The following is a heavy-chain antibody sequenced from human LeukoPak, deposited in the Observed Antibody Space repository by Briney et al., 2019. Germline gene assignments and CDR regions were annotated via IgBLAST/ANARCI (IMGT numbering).Heavy chain of an antibody. Sequence: QTRGSLRLSCAASGFTYSSHSRNWVRQAPGKGLEWVSYISSSSSTIYYADSVKGRFTISRDNAKNSLYLQMNSLRAEDTVVYYCARGAYYYEDWGQGTLVTVSS. CDR1: GFTYSSHS. CDR3: ARGAYYYED. D-gene: IGHD3-22*01. CDR2: ISSSSSTI. V-gene: IGHV3-48*01. J-gene: IGHJ4*02.